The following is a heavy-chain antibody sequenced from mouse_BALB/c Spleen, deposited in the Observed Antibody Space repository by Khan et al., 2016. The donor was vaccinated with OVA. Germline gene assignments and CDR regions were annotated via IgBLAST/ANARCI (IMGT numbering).Heavy chain of an antibody. V-gene: IGHV1-63*02. Sequence: QVQLQQSGAELLRPGTSVKMSCKAGGYTFTNYLIGWVKQRPGHGLEWIGDIYPGVYYTNYNEKFKGKATLTAATSSSTVFMQLSSLTFEDSAIYYCARYPSWYFDVWGAGTTVTVSS. J-gene: IGHJ1*01. CDR2: IYPGVYYT. CDR3: ARYPSWYFDV. CDR1: GYTFTNYL.